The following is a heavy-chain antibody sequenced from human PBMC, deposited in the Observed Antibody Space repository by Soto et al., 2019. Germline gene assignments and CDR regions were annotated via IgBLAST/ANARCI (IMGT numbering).Heavy chain of an antibody. Sequence: ASVKVSCKVSGHTLSDFSMHWVRQAPGRGLEWMGGFDPEDGVPIYAQNFQGRVTMTEDSSTDTAYMELSSLGSEDTAMYYCATDLLTAVAGEEGYWGQGTLVTV. D-gene: IGHD6-19*01. CDR2: FDPEDGVP. V-gene: IGHV1-24*01. CDR3: ATDLLTAVAGEEGY. CDR1: GHTLSDFS. J-gene: IGHJ4*02.